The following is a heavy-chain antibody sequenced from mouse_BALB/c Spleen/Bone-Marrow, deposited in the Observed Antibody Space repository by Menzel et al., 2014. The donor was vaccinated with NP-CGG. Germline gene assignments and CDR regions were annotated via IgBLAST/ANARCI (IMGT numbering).Heavy chain of an antibody. Sequence: VQLQQSGAELVKPGASVKLSCTASGFNIKDTYMHWVKQRPEQGLEWIGRIDPANGNTKYDPQFQGKATITADTSSNTASLQLSSLTAEDTAVYYCARWEYYDMEYWGQGTSGTGSS. D-gene: IGHD4-1*01. V-gene: IGHV14-3*02. CDR1: GFNIKDTY. CDR3: ARWEYYDMEY. CDR2: IDPANGNT. J-gene: IGHJ4*01.